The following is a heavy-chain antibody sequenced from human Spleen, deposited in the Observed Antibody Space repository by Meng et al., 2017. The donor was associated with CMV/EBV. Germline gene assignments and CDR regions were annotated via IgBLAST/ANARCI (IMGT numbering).Heavy chain of an antibody. CDR1: GYSCTSYW. J-gene: IGHJ5*02. D-gene: IGHD4-23*01. V-gene: IGHV5-51*01. Sequence: SGYSCTSYWIGWQRQMPGQGREWMGIIYPGDSNTRYSPSSRGQVTISVDKSIRTPYLQWSGLKASDTAMYYCARLHFGGNYIGPFDPWGQGTLVTVSS. CDR3: ARLHFGGNYIGPFDP. CDR2: IYPGDSNT.